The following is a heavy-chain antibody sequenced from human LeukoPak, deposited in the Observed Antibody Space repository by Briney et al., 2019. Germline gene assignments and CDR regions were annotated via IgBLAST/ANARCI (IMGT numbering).Heavy chain of an antibody. CDR2: IYSAGST. CDR3: AAFTSWFDY. J-gene: IGHJ4*02. V-gene: IGHV3-53*01. CDR1: GFTVSSNS. D-gene: IGHD2-2*01. Sequence: GGSLRLSCTVSGFTVSSNSMSWVRQAPGKGLEWVSFIYSAGSTHYSDSVKGRFTISIDNSKNTLYLQMNSLRAEDTAVYYCAAFTSWFDYWGQGTLVTVSS.